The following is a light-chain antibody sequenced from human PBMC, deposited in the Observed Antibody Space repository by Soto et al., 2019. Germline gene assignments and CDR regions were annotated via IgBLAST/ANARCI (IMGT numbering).Light chain of an antibody. Sequence: LGVVGLVFTISKNGTSSDVGGYNYVSWYQQHPGKAPKLMIYDVSNRPSGVSNRFSGSKSGNTASLTISGLQAEHEADYYCSSYTSSTTRVFGTGTKVTVL. J-gene: IGLJ1*01. V-gene: IGLV2-14*04. CDR2: DVS. CDR3: SSYTSSTTRV. CDR1: SSDVGGYNY.